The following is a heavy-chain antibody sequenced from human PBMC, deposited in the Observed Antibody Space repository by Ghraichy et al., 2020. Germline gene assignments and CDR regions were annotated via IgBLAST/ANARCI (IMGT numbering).Heavy chain of an antibody. CDR2: IKSKTDGGTT. Sequence: GSLRLSCAASGFTFSNARMSWVRQAPGKGLEWVGRIKSKTDGGTTDYAAPVKGRFTISRDDSKNTLYLQMNSLKTEDTAVYYCTTETRPGPLLITMVRGVYFDYWGQGTLVTVSS. CDR1: GFTFSNAR. V-gene: IGHV3-15*01. J-gene: IGHJ4*02. CDR3: TTETRPGPLLITMVRGVYFDY. D-gene: IGHD3-10*01.